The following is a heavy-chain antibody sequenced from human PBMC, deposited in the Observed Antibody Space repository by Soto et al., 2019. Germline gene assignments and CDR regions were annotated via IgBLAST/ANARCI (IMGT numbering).Heavy chain of an antibody. CDR3: ARGRSGDY. J-gene: IGHJ4*02. CDR1: GYIFTSYG. Sequence: QAHLVQSGPEVKKPGASVKVSCKGSGYIFTSYGIAWVRQAPGQGLERMGWISAHNCTTEYAQKCQGRVTVTRDTSPSPAYLALRSLIADDTALYDCARGRSGDYWGQGALVTVSS. CDR2: ISAHNCTT. V-gene: IGHV1-18*01.